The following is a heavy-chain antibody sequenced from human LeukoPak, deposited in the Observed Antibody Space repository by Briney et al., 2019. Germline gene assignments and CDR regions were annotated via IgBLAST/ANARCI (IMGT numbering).Heavy chain of an antibody. D-gene: IGHD3-22*01. CDR3: ARDPPAGGYYYDSSGYYLDY. J-gene: IGHJ4*02. V-gene: IGHV1-18*01. CDR1: GYTFTSYA. Sequence: ASVKVSCKASGYTFTSYAISWVRQAPGQGLEWMGWISASNGNTNYAQKFQGRVTMTRDTSTSTVYMELSSLRSEDTAVYYCARDPPAGGYYYDSSGYYLDYWGQGTLVTVSS. CDR2: ISASNGNT.